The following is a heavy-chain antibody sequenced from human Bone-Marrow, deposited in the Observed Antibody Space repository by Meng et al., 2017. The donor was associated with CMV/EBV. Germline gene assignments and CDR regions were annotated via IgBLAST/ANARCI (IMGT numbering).Heavy chain of an antibody. Sequence: GYTFTSYYMHWVRQAPGQGLEWMGIINPSGGSTSYAQKFQGRVTMTRDTSTSTVYMELSSLRSEDTAVYYCARGRDVWFGEQDWFDPWGQGTLVTVSS. D-gene: IGHD3-10*01. CDR2: INPSGGST. V-gene: IGHV1-46*01. CDR1: GYTFTSYY. CDR3: ARGRDVWFGEQDWFDP. J-gene: IGHJ5*02.